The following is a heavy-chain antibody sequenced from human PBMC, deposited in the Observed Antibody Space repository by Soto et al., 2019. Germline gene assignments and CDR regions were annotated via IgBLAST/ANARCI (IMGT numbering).Heavy chain of an antibody. V-gene: IGHV3-7*01. Sequence: GGSLRLSCAASGFTFSSYWMSWVRQAPGKGLEWVANIKQDGSEKYYVDSVKGRFTISRDNAKNSLYLQMNSLRAEDTAVYYCARRFLEWLLPATGFDYWGQGTLVTVSS. CDR2: IKQDGSEK. J-gene: IGHJ4*02. CDR3: ARRFLEWLLPATGFDY. CDR1: GFTFSSYW. D-gene: IGHD3-3*01.